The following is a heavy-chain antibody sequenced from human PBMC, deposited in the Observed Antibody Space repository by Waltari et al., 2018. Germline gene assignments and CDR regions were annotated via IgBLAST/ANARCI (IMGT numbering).Heavy chain of an antibody. Sequence: QLYLVESGGGVVQPGRSLRVSCAGYVFTFSSYGMYWVRQPPGKGLQWVAVISSTGSNTYYADSVRGRFTISRDNSKNILYLQMNSLRAEDTAVYYCARDIAFGGVIVMNEAFDFRGRGTTVTVSP. J-gene: IGHJ3*01. D-gene: IGHD3-16*02. CDR2: ISSTGSNT. CDR1: VFTFSSYG. CDR3: ARDIAFGGVIVMNEAFDF. V-gene: IGHV3-33*01.